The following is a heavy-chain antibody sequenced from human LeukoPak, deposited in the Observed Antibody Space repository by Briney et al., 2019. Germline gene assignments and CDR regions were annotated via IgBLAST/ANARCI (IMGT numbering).Heavy chain of an antibody. Sequence: SGTLSLTCAVSGGSISSSNWWSWVRQPPGKGLEWIGEIYHSGSTNYNPSLKSRVTISVDKSKNQFSLKLSSVTAADTAVYYCARDLSGSYYGDFQHWGQGTLVTVSS. D-gene: IGHD1-26*01. V-gene: IGHV4-4*02. CDR2: IYHSGST. CDR3: ARDLSGSYYGDFQH. CDR1: GGSISSSNW. J-gene: IGHJ1*01.